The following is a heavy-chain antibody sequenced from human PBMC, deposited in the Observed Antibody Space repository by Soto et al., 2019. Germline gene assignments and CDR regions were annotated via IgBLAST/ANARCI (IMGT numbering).Heavy chain of an antibody. CDR3: ARDLVRSGSYYGWFDP. J-gene: IGHJ5*02. V-gene: IGHV1-46*01. D-gene: IGHD1-26*01. Sequence: GASVKVSCKASGYTFTSYYIHWVRQAPGQGLEWMGIINPSGGSTSYAQKFQGRVTMTRDTSTSTVYMELSSLRSEDTAVYYCARDLVRSGSYYGWFDPWGQGTLVTVSS. CDR2: INPSGGST. CDR1: GYTFTSYY.